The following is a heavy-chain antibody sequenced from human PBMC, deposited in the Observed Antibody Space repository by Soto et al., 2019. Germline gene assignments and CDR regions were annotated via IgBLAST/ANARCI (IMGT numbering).Heavy chain of an antibody. D-gene: IGHD6-13*01. CDR3: ARDKEEQPKRRRSHYYYGMDV. Sequence: EVQLVESGGGLVQPGGSLRLSCAASGFTFSSYSMNWVRQAPGKGLEWVSYISSSSSTIYYADSVKGRFTISRDNAKNSLYLQMNSLRDEDTAVYYCARDKEEQPKRRRSHYYYGMDVWGQGTTVTVSS. CDR2: ISSSSSTI. CDR1: GFTFSSYS. J-gene: IGHJ6*02. V-gene: IGHV3-48*02.